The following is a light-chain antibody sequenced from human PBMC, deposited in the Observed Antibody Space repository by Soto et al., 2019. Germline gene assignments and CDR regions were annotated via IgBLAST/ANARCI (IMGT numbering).Light chain of an antibody. CDR1: SSDVGGYNF. Sequence: QSALTQPASVSGSPGQSITISCTGTSSDVGGYNFVSWYQQHPGKAPKLMIYDVYTRPSGVSNRFSGSKSGNTASLTISGLQAEDEAEYYCSSYTSTSTLVFGTGTKLTVL. CDR3: SSYTSTSTLV. J-gene: IGLJ1*01. CDR2: DVY. V-gene: IGLV2-14*01.